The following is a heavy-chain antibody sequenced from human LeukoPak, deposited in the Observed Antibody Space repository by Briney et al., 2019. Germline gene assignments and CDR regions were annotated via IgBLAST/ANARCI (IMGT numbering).Heavy chain of an antibody. J-gene: IGHJ3*02. D-gene: IGHD6-19*01. CDR3: ARDHRWLANDAFDI. CDR2: ISSSSSYI. CDR1: GFTFSSYS. V-gene: IGHV3-21*01. Sequence: GGSLRLSCAASGFTFSSYSMNWVRQAPGKGLEWVSSISSSSSYIYYADSVKGRFTISRDNAKNSLYLQMNSLRAEDTAVYYCARDHRWLANDAFDIWGQGTMVTVSS.